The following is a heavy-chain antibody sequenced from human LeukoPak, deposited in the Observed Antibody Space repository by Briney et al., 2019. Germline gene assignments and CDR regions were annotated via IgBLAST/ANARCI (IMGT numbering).Heavy chain of an antibody. CDR2: INPNSGGT. J-gene: IGHJ4*02. CDR1: GYTFTGYY. D-gene: IGHD2-15*01. Sequence: ASVKVSCKASGYTFTGYYMHWVRPAPGQGLAWMGWINPNSGGTNYAQKFQGRVTMTRDTSISTAYMELSRLRSDDTAVYYCARDRTKLRRSFDYWGQGTLVTVSS. V-gene: IGHV1-2*02. CDR3: ARDRTKLRRSFDY.